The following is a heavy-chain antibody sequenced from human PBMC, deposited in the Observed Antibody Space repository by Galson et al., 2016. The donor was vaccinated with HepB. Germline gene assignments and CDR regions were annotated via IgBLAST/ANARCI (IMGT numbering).Heavy chain of an antibody. CDR3: AKDIEAWRIAVTGYFDY. CDR2: ISWNSGSI. J-gene: IGHJ4*02. CDR1: GFTFDDHG. Sequence: SLRLSCAGSGFTFDDHGMHWVRQAPGKGLEWVSSISWNSGSIAYADSVKGRFTISRDNAKNSLYLHMNSLRPEDTALYYCAKDIEAWRIAVTGYFDYWGQGILVTVSS. D-gene: IGHD6-19*01. V-gene: IGHV3-9*01.